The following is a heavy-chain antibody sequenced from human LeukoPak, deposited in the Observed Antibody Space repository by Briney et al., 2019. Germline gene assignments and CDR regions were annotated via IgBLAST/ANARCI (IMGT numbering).Heavy chain of an antibody. CDR2: ISYDGSNK. V-gene: IGHV3-30-3*01. CDR1: GFTFSSYA. Sequence: PWGSLRLSCAASGFTFSSYAMHWVRQAPGKGLEWVAVISYDGSNKYYADSVKGRFTISRDNSKNTLYLQMNSLRAEDTAVYYCATPPKGSTNDYWGQGTLVTVSS. J-gene: IGHJ4*02. D-gene: IGHD2-2*01. CDR3: ATPPKGSTNDY.